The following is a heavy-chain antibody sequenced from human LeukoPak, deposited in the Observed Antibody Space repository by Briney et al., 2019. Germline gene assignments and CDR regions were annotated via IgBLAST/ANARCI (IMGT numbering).Heavy chain of an antibody. CDR1: GFTFSSYA. Sequence: GGSLRLSCAASGFTFSSYAMHWVRQAPGKGLEWVAVISYDGSNKYYADSVKGRFTISRDNSKNTLYLQMNSLRAEDTAVYYCASWAGGEHLVPVFDHWGQGNLVTVSS. CDR2: ISYDGSNK. D-gene: IGHD6-13*01. J-gene: IGHJ4*02. V-gene: IGHV3-30-3*01. CDR3: ASWAGGEHLVPVFDH.